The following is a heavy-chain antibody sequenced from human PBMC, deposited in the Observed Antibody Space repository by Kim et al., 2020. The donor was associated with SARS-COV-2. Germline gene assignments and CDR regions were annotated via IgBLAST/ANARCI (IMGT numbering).Heavy chain of an antibody. CDR3: VRDLSGAWTFDY. J-gene: IGHJ4*02. V-gene: IGHV1-46*01. CDR1: GYTFTSNH. CDR2: ITPSGDIT. D-gene: IGHD2-21*02. Sequence: ASVKVSCKASGYTFTSNHMHWVRQAPGQGLEWMAMITPSGDITHYAQSFQGRLTLTTDTSTSTVYKELSSLRSEDTAVYFCVRDLSGAWTFDYWGQGTLVTVSS.